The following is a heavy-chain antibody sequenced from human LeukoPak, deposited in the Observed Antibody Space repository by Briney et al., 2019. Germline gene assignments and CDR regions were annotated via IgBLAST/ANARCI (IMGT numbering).Heavy chain of an antibody. D-gene: IGHD2-15*01. CDR3: AASSWYSPYYFYGMDV. Sequence: GASLRLSCAASGFTFSGYAMSWVRQAPGKGLEWVSTISGSGVSTYYADSVKGRFTISRDNSNNTLYLQVNSLRAEDTAVYYRAASSWYSPYYFYGMDVWGQGTTVTVSS. CDR1: GFTFSGYA. J-gene: IGHJ6*02. V-gene: IGHV3-23*01. CDR2: ISGSGVST.